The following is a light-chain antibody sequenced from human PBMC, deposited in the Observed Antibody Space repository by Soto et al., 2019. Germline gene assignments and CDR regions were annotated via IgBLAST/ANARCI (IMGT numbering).Light chain of an antibody. V-gene: IGLV2-23*01. CDR1: SSDVGSYNL. CDR3: CSYAGSSPNYV. J-gene: IGLJ1*01. Sequence: QSALTQPASVSGSPGQSITISCTRTSSDVGSYNLVSWYQQHPGKAPKLMIYEGSKRPSGVSNRFSGSKSGNTASLTISGLQAEDEADYYCCSYAGSSPNYVCGTGTKATVL. CDR2: EGS.